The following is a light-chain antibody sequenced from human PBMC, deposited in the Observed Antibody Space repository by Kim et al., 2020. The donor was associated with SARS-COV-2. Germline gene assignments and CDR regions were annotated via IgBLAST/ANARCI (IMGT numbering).Light chain of an antibody. Sequence: QSVTISCTGTSSDVGGYNYVSWHQQHPGKAPKLMIYDVSKRPSGVPDRFSGSKSGNTASLTVSGLRAEDDADYYCSSYAGVNTFYVFGTGTKVTVL. CDR3: SSYAGVNTFYV. J-gene: IGLJ1*01. CDR1: SSDVGGYNY. CDR2: DVS. V-gene: IGLV2-8*01.